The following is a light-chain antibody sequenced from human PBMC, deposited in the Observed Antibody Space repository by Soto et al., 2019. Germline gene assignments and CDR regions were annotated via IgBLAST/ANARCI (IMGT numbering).Light chain of an antibody. CDR3: QTWGTGIHWV. CDR1: SGHSSYA. J-gene: IGLJ3*02. CDR2: VNSDGSH. V-gene: IGLV4-69*01. Sequence: QLVLTQSPSASASLGASVKLTCTLSSGHSSYAIAWHQQQPEKGPRYLMKVNSDGSHSKGDGIPDRFSGSSSGAERYLTISSLQSEDEADYYCQTWGTGIHWVFGGGTKVPS.